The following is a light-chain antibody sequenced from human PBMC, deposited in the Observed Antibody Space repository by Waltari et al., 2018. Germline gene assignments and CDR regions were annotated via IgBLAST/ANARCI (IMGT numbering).Light chain of an antibody. CDR2: YDS. J-gene: IGLJ1*01. Sequence: SYVVTQPPSVSVAPGEPARITCGGDNIGSYSVHWYQQRPGQAPILIMRYDSDRPSGIPDRCSGFNSGNTATLTISRVEAGDEADYYCHVWHAALDPGVFGSGTEVTVL. CDR1: NIGSYS. CDR3: HVWHAALDPGV. V-gene: IGLV3-21*04.